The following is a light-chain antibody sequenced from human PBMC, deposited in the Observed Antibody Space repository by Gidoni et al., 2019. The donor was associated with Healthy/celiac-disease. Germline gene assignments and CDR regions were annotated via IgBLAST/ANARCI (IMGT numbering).Light chain of an antibody. Sequence: DIQMTQSPSSLSASVGDRVTITCRASQSISSYLNWYQQKPGKAPKLLNYAATSLKSGVPSRISGSGSGTDFTLTISSLQPEDFATYYCQQSYSTPITFGQGTRLEIK. CDR3: QQSYSTPIT. CDR2: AAT. J-gene: IGKJ5*01. CDR1: QSISSY. V-gene: IGKV1-39*01.